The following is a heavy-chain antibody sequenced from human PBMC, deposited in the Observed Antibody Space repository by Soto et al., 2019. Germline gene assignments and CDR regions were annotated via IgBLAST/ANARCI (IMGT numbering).Heavy chain of an antibody. Sequence: PGESLKISCKGFGYSFTSYWIGWVRQMPGKGLEWMGIIYPGDSDTRYSPSFQGQVTISTDKSISTAYLQWSSLKASDTAMYYCARQTYYDFWSGYYSSDHYYYYYMDVWGKGTTVTVSS. CDR3: ARQTYYDFWSGYYSSDHYYYYYMDV. CDR2: IYPGDSDT. V-gene: IGHV5-51*01. J-gene: IGHJ6*03. CDR1: GYSFTSYW. D-gene: IGHD3-3*01.